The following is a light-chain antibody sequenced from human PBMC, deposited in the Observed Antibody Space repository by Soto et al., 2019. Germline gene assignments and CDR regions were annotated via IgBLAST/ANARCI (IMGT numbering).Light chain of an antibody. CDR1: ETVSRN. Sequence: EIVMTQSPATLSVSRGERATLSCRASETVSRNLAWYQQKPGQAPRLLIYGASTRATGIPARFSGSGSGAEFTLTISRLQSEDFAVYYCQQYNNWPRTFGQGTKVDIK. V-gene: IGKV3-15*01. CDR3: QQYNNWPRT. J-gene: IGKJ2*01. CDR2: GAS.